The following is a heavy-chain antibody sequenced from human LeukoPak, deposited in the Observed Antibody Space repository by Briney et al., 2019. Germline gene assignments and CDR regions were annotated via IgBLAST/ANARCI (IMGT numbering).Heavy chain of an antibody. D-gene: IGHD2-21*02. V-gene: IGHV3-48*03. J-gene: IGHJ6*02. CDR3: ARDFRESDDQDV. CDR1: GFTFSSYE. CDR2: ISSSGRTI. Sequence: GGSLRLSCAASGFTFSSYEMNWVRQAPGKGLEWVSYISSSGRTIYYADSVKGRFTISRDNAKNSLYLQMNSLRAEDTAVYYCARDFRESDDQDVWGQGTRSPSP.